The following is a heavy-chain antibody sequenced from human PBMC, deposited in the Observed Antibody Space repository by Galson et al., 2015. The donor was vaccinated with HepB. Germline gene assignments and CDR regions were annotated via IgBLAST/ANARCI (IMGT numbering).Heavy chain of an antibody. CDR1: GFTFSSYA. Sequence: SLRISCAASGFTFSSYAMSWVRHAPGLGLEWVSAISGRGGSTYNADSVKGRFTISRDNSKNTQYLQMNSLRAEDTAVYYCAKDRVDSSSGWYYDYWGQGTLVTVSS. CDR2: ISGRGGST. J-gene: IGHJ4*02. V-gene: IGHV3-23*01. D-gene: IGHD6-19*01. CDR3: AKDRVDSSSGWYYDY.